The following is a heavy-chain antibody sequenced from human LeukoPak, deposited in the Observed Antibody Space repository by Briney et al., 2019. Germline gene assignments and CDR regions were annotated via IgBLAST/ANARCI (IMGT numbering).Heavy chain of an antibody. V-gene: IGHV3-74*01. J-gene: IGHJ4*02. Sequence: GGSLRLSCIASGFTFSSYWMNWVRQAPGKGLVWVSRIASDGSSTTYADSVKGRFSISRDNAKNTLYLQMNSLRVEDTAVYYCARGRPHGNDYWGQGTLVTVSS. CDR2: IASDGSST. CDR1: GFTFSSYW. D-gene: IGHD4-23*01. CDR3: ARGRPHGNDY.